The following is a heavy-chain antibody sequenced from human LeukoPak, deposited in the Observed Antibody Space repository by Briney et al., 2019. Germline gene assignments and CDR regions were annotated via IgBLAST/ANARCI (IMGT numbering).Heavy chain of an antibody. CDR3: AKEGDLVGATYYFDY. Sequence: GGSLRLSCAASGFTFSSYAMSWVRLAPGKGLEWVSAISGSGGSTYYADSVKGRFTISRDNSKNTLYLQMNSLRAEDTAVYYCAKEGDLVGATYYFDYWGQGTLVTVSS. J-gene: IGHJ4*02. D-gene: IGHD1-26*01. CDR2: ISGSGGST. V-gene: IGHV3-23*01. CDR1: GFTFSSYA.